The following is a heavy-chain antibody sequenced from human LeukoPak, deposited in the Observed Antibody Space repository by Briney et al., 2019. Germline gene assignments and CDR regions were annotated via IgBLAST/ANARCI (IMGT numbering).Heavy chain of an antibody. CDR1: GGSINSPSYY. Sequence: SETLSLTCTDSGGSINSPSYYWGWMRQPPGKGLEWIGRVYYSGSTYYNPSLKRRVTISVDTSKNQFSMKLSSVTAADTAVYYCASHASSAWYGHFDFWGQGNLITVSS. J-gene: IGHJ4*02. CDR2: VYYSGST. CDR3: ASHASSAWYGHFDF. V-gene: IGHV4-39*01. D-gene: IGHD6-19*01.